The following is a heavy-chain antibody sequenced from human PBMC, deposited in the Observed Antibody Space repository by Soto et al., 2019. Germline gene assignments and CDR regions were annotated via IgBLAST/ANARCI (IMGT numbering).Heavy chain of an antibody. D-gene: IGHD6-19*01. J-gene: IGHJ4*02. CDR3: AHRPSGWYLFDH. V-gene: IGHV2-5*01. CDR1: GFSLSTSGVG. Sequence: SGPTLVNPTQTLTLTCTFSGFSLSTSGVGVGWIRQPPGKALEWLALIYWNDDKRYSPSLKARLTITKDTSKNQVVLTMTNMDPVDTATYYCAHRPSGWYLFDHWGQGTLVTVSS. CDR2: IYWNDDK.